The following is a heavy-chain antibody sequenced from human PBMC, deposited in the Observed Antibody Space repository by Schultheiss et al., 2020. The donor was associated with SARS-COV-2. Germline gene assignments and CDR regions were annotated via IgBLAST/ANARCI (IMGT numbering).Heavy chain of an antibody. J-gene: IGHJ4*02. CDR2: ISGGGGNT. V-gene: IGHV3-23*01. CDR3: AKDRARWLQPFDY. D-gene: IGHD5-24*01. CDR1: GFTFSSYA. Sequence: GGSLRLSCAASGFTFSSYAMNWVRQAPGMGLEWVSSISGGGGNTYYADSVKGRFTISRDNSKNTLYLQMNSLRAEDTAVYYCAKDRARWLQPFDYWGQGTLVTVSS.